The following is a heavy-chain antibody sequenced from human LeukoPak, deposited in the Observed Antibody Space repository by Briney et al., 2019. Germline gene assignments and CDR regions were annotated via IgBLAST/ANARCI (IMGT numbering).Heavy chain of an antibody. D-gene: IGHD3-22*01. CDR1: GFTFSSYA. CDR3: AKDPSLSYDSSGYYYHY. Sequence: GGSLSLSCAASGFTFSSYAMSWVRQAPGKGLEWVSGISGSGGNTYYADSVKGRFTISRDNSKNTVYLQMNSLRAEDTAVYYCAKDPSLSYDSSGYYYHYWGQGTLVTVSS. J-gene: IGHJ4*02. V-gene: IGHV3-23*01. CDR2: ISGSGGNT.